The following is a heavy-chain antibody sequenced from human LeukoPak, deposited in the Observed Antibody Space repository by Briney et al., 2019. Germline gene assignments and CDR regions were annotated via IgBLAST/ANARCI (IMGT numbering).Heavy chain of an antibody. J-gene: IGHJ3*02. Sequence: ATVKVSCKASGYTFTGYYMHWVRQAPGQGLEWMGRITPNSGGTNYPQKFQGRVTMTRDTSISTAYMELSRLRSDDTAVYYCARGIPAPEGLDAFDIWGQGTRVTVSS. CDR2: ITPNSGGT. CDR1: GYTFTGYY. CDR3: ARGIPAPEGLDAFDI. D-gene: IGHD2-2*01. V-gene: IGHV1-2*06.